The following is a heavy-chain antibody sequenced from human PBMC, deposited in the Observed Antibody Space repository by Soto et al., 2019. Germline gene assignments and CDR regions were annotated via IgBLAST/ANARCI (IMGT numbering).Heavy chain of an antibody. CDR1: GVSISSGDYY. Sequence: QVQLQESGPGLVKPSQTLSLTCTVSGVSISSGDYYWSWIRQPPGKGLEWIGYIYYSGSTYYNPSLKSRVTISVDTSKNQFSLKLSSVTAADTAVYYCAIGGWDYYGSATRDYWGQGTLVTVSS. D-gene: IGHD3-10*01. V-gene: IGHV4-30-4*01. CDR3: AIGGWDYYGSATRDY. J-gene: IGHJ4*02. CDR2: IYYSGST.